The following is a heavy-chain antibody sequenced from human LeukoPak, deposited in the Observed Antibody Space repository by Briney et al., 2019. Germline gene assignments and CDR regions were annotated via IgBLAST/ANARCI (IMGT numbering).Heavy chain of an antibody. J-gene: IGHJ4*02. Sequence: SETLSLTCSVSGGSINSDNYYWGWIRQPPGKGVEWIGDIYHSGSTYYNPSLKSRVTISVDRSKNQFSLKLSSVTAADTAVYYCARTNTYYYDSSGYSYFDYWGQGTLVTVSS. CDR3: ARTNTYYYDSSGYSYFDY. CDR2: IYHSGST. V-gene: IGHV4-30-2*01. CDR1: GGSINSDNYY. D-gene: IGHD3-22*01.